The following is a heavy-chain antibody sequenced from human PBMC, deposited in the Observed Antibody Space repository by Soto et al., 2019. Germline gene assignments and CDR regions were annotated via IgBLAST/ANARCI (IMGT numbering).Heavy chain of an antibody. CDR3: ARQRYNSSGYYYGA. CDR1: GGSFSSSTYY. J-gene: IGHJ5*02. D-gene: IGHD3-10*01. Sequence: QLQLQESGPGLVKPSETLSLTCTVSGGSFSSSTYYWGWIRQPPGKGLEWIGSMYSGGNTYYNPSLESRVTVTVVTSKNHFSLKLTSVTAADTAMYSCARQRYNSSGYYYGAWGQCTLVTVSS. V-gene: IGHV4-39*01. CDR2: MYSGGNT.